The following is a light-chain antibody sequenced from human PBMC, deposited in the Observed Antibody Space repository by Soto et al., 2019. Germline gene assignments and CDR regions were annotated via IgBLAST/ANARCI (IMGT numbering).Light chain of an antibody. CDR3: SSYTSTNTLAV. V-gene: IGLV2-14*02. Sequence: QSALTQPASVSGSPGQSITISCTGTSSDVGSYNLVSWYQQHPGKAPKLMIYEVSNRPSGVSNRFSGSKSGDTASLTISGLQAEDEADYYCSSYTSTNTLAVFGTGTKLTVL. J-gene: IGLJ1*01. CDR1: SSDVGSYNL. CDR2: EVS.